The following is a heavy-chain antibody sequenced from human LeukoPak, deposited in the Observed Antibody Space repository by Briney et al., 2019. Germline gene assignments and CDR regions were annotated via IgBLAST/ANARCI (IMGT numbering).Heavy chain of an antibody. CDR3: ARSVVLASDY. D-gene: IGHD4-23*01. V-gene: IGHV3-7*01. CDR1: GFTFSSHW. Sequence: GGSLRLSCAASGFTFSSHWMNWVRQAPGKGLEWVANIKHDGSEKYYADSVKGRFTISRDNAKNSLYLQMNSLRAEDTAVYYCARSVVLASDYWGQGTLVTVSS. CDR2: IKHDGSEK. J-gene: IGHJ4*02.